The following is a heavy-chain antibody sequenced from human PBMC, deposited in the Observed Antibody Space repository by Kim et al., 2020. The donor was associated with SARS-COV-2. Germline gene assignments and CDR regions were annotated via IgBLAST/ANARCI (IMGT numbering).Heavy chain of an antibody. Sequence: GGSLRLSCAASGFTFSSYAMHWVRQAPGKGLEWVAVISYDGSNKYYADSVKGRFTISRDNSKNTLYLQMNSLRAEDTALYYCARGRALITIIVVVTRNVYHACVIWGRET. V-gene: IGHV3-30-3*01. J-gene: IGHJ3*02. CDR3: ARGRALITIIVVVTRNVYHACVI. CDR2: ISYDGSNK. D-gene: IGHD3-22*01. CDR1: GFTFSSYA.